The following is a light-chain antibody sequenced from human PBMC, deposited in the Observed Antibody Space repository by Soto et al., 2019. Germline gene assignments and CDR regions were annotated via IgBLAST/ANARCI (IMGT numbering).Light chain of an antibody. CDR2: EVS. V-gene: IGLV2-8*01. CDR1: SSDVGGYDY. CDR3: SSYAGNNNVV. Sequence: QSVLTQPPSASGSPGQSVTISCTGTSSDVGGYDYVSWHQHHPGKAPELMIYEVSKRPSGVPDRFSGSKSGNTASLTVSRVQAEDEADYYCSSYAGNNNVVFGGGTKLTVL. J-gene: IGLJ2*01.